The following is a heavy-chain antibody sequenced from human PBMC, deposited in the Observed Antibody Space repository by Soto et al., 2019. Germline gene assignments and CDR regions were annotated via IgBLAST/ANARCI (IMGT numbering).Heavy chain of an antibody. D-gene: IGHD2-2*01. Sequence: GASVKVSCKASGGTFSSYAISWVRQAPGQGLEWMGGIIPIFGTANYAQKFQGRVTITADESTSTAYMELSSLRSEDTAVYYCARDPQYCSSTSCYGPYYYYYGMDVWGQGTTVTSP. CDR1: GGTFSSYA. V-gene: IGHV1-69*13. CDR2: IIPIFGTA. J-gene: IGHJ6*02. CDR3: ARDPQYCSSTSCYGPYYYYYGMDV.